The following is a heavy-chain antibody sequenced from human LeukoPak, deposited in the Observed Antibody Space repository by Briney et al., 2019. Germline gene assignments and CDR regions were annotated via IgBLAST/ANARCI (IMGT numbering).Heavy chain of an antibody. CDR3: ATTAMIKGHDAFDI. CDR2: IIPIFGTA. V-gene: IGHV1-69*05. J-gene: IGHJ3*02. CDR1: GGTFSSYA. Sequence: SVKVSCKASGGTFSSYAISWVRQAPGQGLEWMGGIIPIFGTANYAQKFQGRVTITTDESTSTAYMELSSLRSEDTAVYYCATTAMIKGHDAFDIWGQGTMVTVSS. D-gene: IGHD5-18*01.